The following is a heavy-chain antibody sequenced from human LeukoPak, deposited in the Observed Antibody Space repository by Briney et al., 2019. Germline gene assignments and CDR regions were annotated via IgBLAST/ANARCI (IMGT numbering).Heavy chain of an antibody. V-gene: IGHV4-61*02. CDR2: IYTSGST. J-gene: IGHJ5*02. CDR1: GGSISSGSYY. D-gene: IGHD3-3*01. Sequence: SETLSLTCTVSGGSISSGSYYWSWIRQPAGKGLKWIGRIYTSGSTNYNPSLKSRVTISVDTSKNQFSLKLSSVTAADTAVYYCARSYDFWSGYYHNWFDPWGQGTLVTVSS. CDR3: ARSYDFWSGYYHNWFDP.